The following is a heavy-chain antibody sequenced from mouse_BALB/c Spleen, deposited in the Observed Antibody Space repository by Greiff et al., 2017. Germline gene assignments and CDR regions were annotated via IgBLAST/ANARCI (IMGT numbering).Heavy chain of an antibody. CDR3: ARGGLAY. Sequence: EVKLVESGGGLVKPGGSLKLSCAASGFTFSSYAMSWVRQSPEKRLEWVAEISSGGSYTYYPDTVTGRFTISRDNAKNTLYLEMSSLRSEDTAMYYCARGGLAYWGQGTLVTVSA. CDR2: ISSGGSYT. CDR1: GFTFSSYA. J-gene: IGHJ3*01. V-gene: IGHV5-9-4*01.